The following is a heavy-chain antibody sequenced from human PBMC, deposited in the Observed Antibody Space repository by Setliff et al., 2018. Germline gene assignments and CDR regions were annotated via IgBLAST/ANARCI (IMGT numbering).Heavy chain of an antibody. J-gene: IGHJ6*03. V-gene: IGHV4-59*10. D-gene: IGHD3-10*01. CDR1: GDSFSDYY. CDR3: ARGITYYYHMDL. CDR2: IYTSGTT. Sequence: SETLSLTCAVYGDSFSDYYWSWIRQPAGKGLEWIGRIYTSGTTNYNPSLKSRATISIDKSKNHFSLRVTSVTAADTAVYFCARGITYYYHMDLWGTGTTVTVSS.